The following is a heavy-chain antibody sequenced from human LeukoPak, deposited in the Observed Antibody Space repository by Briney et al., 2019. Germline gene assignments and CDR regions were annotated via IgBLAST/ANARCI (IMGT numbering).Heavy chain of an antibody. CDR1: GYSFTSYW. CDR3: ARHRRDYGGNSGSFNL. Sequence: GESLKISCQASGYSFTSYWIGWVRQMPGKGLEWMGIIFPVDSDTRYSPSFQDQVTISVDKSISVAYLQWNSLKASDTAIYYCARHRRDYGGNSGSFNLWGQGTLVTVSS. J-gene: IGHJ3*01. V-gene: IGHV5-51*01. D-gene: IGHD4-23*01. CDR2: IFPVDSDT.